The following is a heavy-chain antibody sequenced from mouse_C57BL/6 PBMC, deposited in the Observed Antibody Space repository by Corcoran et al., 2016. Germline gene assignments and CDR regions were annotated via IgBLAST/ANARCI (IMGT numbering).Heavy chain of an antibody. J-gene: IGHJ4*01. Sequence: EVQLQQSGPELVKPGASVKIPCKASGYTFTDYNMDWVKQSHGKSLEWIGDINPNNGGTIYNQKFKGKATLTVDKSSSTAYMELRSLTSEDTAVYYCARTDYYGEGYARDYWGQGTSVTVSS. CDR1: GYTFTDYN. CDR2: INPNNGGT. D-gene: IGHD1-1*01. V-gene: IGHV1-18*01. CDR3: ARTDYYGEGYARDY.